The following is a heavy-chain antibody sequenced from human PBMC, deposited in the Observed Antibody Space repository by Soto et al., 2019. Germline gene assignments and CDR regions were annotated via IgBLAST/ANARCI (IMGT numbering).Heavy chain of an antibody. CDR1: GGSFSGYY. J-gene: IGHJ4*02. Sequence: SETLSLTCAVYGGSFSGYYWSWIRQPPGKGLEWIGEINHSGSTNYNPSLKSRVTISVDTSKNQFSLKLSSVTAADAAVYYCARGWAWSYYDYVWGSYRSWYFDYWGQGTLVTVSS. V-gene: IGHV4-34*01. D-gene: IGHD3-16*02. CDR3: ARGWAWSYYDYVWGSYRSWYFDY. CDR2: INHSGST.